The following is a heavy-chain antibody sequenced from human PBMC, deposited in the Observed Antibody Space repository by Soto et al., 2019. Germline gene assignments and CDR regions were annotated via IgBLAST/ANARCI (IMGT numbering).Heavy chain of an antibody. CDR1: GYSFTSYG. D-gene: IGHD2-15*01. Sequence: VASVKVSCKASGYSFTSYGISWVRQAPGQGLDWMGWITTYNGNTKYAQDLQGRVTMTTDTSTSTAYTELRSLRSDDTAVYYCARFSGGVYNTYYFYYGMDVWGQGTTVTVSS. CDR3: ARFSGGVYNTYYFYYGMDV. J-gene: IGHJ6*02. V-gene: IGHV1-18*04. CDR2: ITTYNGNT.